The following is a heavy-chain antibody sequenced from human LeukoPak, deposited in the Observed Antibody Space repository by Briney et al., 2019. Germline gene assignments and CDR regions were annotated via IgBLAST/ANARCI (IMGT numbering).Heavy chain of an antibody. Sequence: GGSLRLSRVVSGFTFSSYIMTWVRHPRGKGREWVSTIKGRAEATFYADSLKDRFTISRDNSKNTLYLQMNSLRAEDTAVYYCAKPNSDILTGYYDADAFDIWGQGTMVTVSS. CDR2: IKGRAEAT. D-gene: IGHD3-9*01. CDR1: GFTFSSYI. V-gene: IGHV3-23*01. CDR3: AKPNSDILTGYYDADAFDI. J-gene: IGHJ3*02.